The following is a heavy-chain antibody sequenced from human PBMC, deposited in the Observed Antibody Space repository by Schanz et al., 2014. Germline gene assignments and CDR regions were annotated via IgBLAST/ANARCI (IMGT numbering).Heavy chain of an antibody. J-gene: IGHJ4*02. D-gene: IGHD6-13*01. CDR1: TSIFNHAW. CDR3: ATASSPVREAGAGSYFHV. Sequence: EVQLVESGGGLVKPGGSLRLSCAASTSIFNHAWMSWVRQAPGKGLEWLGRIKSKTDGETTDYAAPVKGRFSISRDDSQSTLYLQMNSLKIEDTAVYYCATASSPVREAGAGSYFHVWGQGTLVTVSP. V-gene: IGHV3-15*01. CDR2: IKSKTDGETT.